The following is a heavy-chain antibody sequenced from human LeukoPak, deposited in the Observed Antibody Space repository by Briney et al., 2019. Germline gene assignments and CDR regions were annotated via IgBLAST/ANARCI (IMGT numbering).Heavy chain of an antibody. Sequence: GGSLRLSCAASEFTFSSYWMGWVRQAPGKGLEWVVNIKQDGGQIYYLESVKGRFTVSRDNAKNSLYLQMNSLRAEDTAVYYCARLGARQMLEYWGQGTLVTVSS. CDR3: ARLGARQMLEY. J-gene: IGHJ4*02. V-gene: IGHV3-7*01. CDR2: IKQDGGQI. D-gene: IGHD4-17*01. CDR1: EFTFSSYW.